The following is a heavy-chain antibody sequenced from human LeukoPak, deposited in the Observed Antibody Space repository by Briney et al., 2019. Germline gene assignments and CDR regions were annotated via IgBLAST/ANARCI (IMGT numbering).Heavy chain of an antibody. CDR2: IYYSGST. D-gene: IGHD6-13*01. CDR3: ARCRSSSWCAFDI. V-gene: IGHV4-59*01. J-gene: IGHJ3*02. Sequence: SETLSLTCTVSGGSISSYYWSWIRQPPGKGLEWIGYIYYSGSTNYNPSLKSRVTISVDTSKNQFSLKLSSVTAADTAVYYCARCRSSSWCAFDIWGQGTMVTVSS. CDR1: GGSISSYY.